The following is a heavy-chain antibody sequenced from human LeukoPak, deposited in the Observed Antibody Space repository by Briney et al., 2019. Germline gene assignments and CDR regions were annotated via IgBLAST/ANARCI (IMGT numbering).Heavy chain of an antibody. CDR3: ARDLRAGGLY. CDR1: GLTFSSYG. D-gene: IGHD3-16*01. J-gene: IGHJ4*02. CDR2: IRYDGSNK. V-gene: IGHV3-30*02. Sequence: GGSLRLSCAASGLTFSSYGMHWVRQAPGKGLEWVAFIRYDGSNKYYPDSVKGRFTIARDNSKNTLYLQMNSLRAEDTAVYYCARDLRAGGLYWGQGTLVTVSS.